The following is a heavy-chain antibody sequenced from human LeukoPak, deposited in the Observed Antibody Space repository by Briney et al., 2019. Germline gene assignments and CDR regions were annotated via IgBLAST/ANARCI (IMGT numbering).Heavy chain of an antibody. CDR2: ISYDGSNK. D-gene: IGHD1-14*01. CDR1: GFTFSSYG. Sequence: GGSLRLSCAASGFTFSSYGVHWVRQAPGKGLEWVAVISYDGSNKYNADSAKGRFTISRDNSKNTLYLQMNSLRAEDTAVYYCARMPGANYYYNGMDVWGQGTTVTVSS. V-gene: IGHV3-30-3*01. CDR3: ARMPGANYYYNGMDV. J-gene: IGHJ6*02.